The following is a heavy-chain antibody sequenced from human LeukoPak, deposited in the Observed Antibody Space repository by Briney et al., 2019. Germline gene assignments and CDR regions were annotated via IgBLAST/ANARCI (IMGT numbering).Heavy chain of an antibody. V-gene: IGHV3-30*02. J-gene: IGHJ6*03. CDR3: ARTRELLRDYYCYYMDV. D-gene: IGHD1-26*01. CDR1: GFTFSSYG. Sequence: GGSLRLSCAASGFTFSSYGIHWVRQAPGKGLEWVAFIRYDGSNKYHADSVKGRFTISRDNAKNSLYLQMNSLRAEDTALYYCARTRELLRDYYCYYMDVWGKGTTVTVSS. CDR2: IRYDGSNK.